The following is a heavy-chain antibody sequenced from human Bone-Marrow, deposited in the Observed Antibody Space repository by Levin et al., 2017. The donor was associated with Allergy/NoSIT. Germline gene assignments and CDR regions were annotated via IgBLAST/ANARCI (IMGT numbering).Heavy chain of an antibody. CDR3: ARLDRQIVKTFDF. J-gene: IGHJ4*02. CDR1: GASISDGDYY. CDR2: IFYRGNT. D-gene: IGHD3-16*02. V-gene: IGHV4-30-4*01. Sequence: SQTLSLTCSVSGASISDGDYYWSWIRQPPGKGLEWIGYIFYRGNTYYNPSLESRLIILIDTSRNQFSLRLNSLTAADTAVYYCARLDRQIVKTFDFWGQGILVTVSS.